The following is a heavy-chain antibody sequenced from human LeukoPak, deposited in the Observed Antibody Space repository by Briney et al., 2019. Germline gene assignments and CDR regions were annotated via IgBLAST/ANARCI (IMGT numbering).Heavy chain of an antibody. V-gene: IGHV3-30*04. Sequence: GGSLRLSCAASGFTFSSYAMHWVRQAPGKGLEWVSVISYDGSNKYYADSAKGRFTISRDNSKNTLYLQMNSLRAEDTAVYYCARVRSGWYGETGAFDIWGQGTMVTVSS. CDR2: ISYDGSNK. CDR1: GFTFSSYA. D-gene: IGHD6-19*01. J-gene: IGHJ3*02. CDR3: ARVRSGWYGETGAFDI.